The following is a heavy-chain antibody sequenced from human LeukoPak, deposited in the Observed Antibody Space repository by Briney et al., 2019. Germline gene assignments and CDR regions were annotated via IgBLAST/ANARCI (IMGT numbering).Heavy chain of an antibody. Sequence: TSETLCLTCTVSGGSISSSSYYWGWIRQPPGKGLEWIGSIYYSGSTYYNPSLKSRVTISVDTSKNQFSLKLSSVTAADTAVYYCARDSPPKYYYYYYMDVWGKGTTVTVSS. CDR3: ARDSPPKYYYYYYMDV. CDR1: GGSISSSSYY. V-gene: IGHV4-39*07. J-gene: IGHJ6*03. CDR2: IYYSGST.